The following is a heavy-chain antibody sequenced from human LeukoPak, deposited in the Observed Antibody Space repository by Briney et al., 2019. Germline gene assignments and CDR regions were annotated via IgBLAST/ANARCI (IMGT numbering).Heavy chain of an antibody. CDR3: AKGGPYSSSPDFDY. CDR1: GFTFSSYA. J-gene: IGHJ4*02. V-gene: IGHV3-23*01. D-gene: IGHD6-6*01. Sequence: GGSVRLSCAASGFTFSSYAMSWVRQAPGKGLEWVSSISGRAGSTYYADSVKGRFTISRDNSKNTLFLQMNSLRAEDTAVYYCAKGGPYSSSPDFDYWGQGTLVTVSS. CDR2: ISGRAGST.